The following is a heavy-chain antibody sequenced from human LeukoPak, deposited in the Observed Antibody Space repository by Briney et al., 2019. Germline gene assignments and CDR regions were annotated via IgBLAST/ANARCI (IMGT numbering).Heavy chain of an antibody. CDR3: AKGDYYDNRVDY. J-gene: IGHJ4*02. CDR1: GFTFSSYA. Sequence: QSGGSLRLSCAASGFTFSSYAMSWVRQAPGKGLEWVSAISGSGGNTYYADSVKGRFTISRDNSKNTLFLQMNSLRAEDTAVYYCAKGDYYDNRVDYWGQGTLVTVSS. V-gene: IGHV3-23*01. D-gene: IGHD3-22*01. CDR2: ISGSGGNT.